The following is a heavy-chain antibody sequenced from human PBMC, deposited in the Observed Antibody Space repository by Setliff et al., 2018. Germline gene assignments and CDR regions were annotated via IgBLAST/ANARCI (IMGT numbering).Heavy chain of an antibody. V-gene: IGHV1-18*01. CDR3: ARINFYVSSGYYYAPDY. D-gene: IGHD3-22*01. CDR2: INNYSFKA. J-gene: IGHJ4*02. Sequence: ASVKVSCKTSGYTFTNYGITWVRQAPGQGLEWMGWINNYSFKANYPQKFLGRVTVTTDTSTGTAYMELGSLTSDDTAIYYCARINFYVSSGYYYAPDYWGPGTLVTVSS. CDR1: GYTFTNYG.